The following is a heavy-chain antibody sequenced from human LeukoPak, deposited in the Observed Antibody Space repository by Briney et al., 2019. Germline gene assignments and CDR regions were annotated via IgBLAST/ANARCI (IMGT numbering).Heavy chain of an antibody. CDR2: ISYDGSNK. J-gene: IGHJ4*02. Sequence: PGGSLRLSCAASGFTFSNYAMHWVRQAPGKGLEWVAVISYDGSNKYYADSVKGRFTISRDNSKNTLYLQMNSLRAEDTAVYYCARGRWIVATYPFDYWGQGTLVTVSS. V-gene: IGHV3-30-3*01. CDR1: GFTFSNYA. D-gene: IGHD5-12*01. CDR3: ARGRWIVATYPFDY.